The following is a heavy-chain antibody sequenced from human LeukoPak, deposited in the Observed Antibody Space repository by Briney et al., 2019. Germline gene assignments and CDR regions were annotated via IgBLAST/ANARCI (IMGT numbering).Heavy chain of an antibody. Sequence: ASVKVSCKASGYTFTSYDINWVRQATGQGLEWLGWMNPNSGNTGYAQKFQGRVTMTRNTSISTAYMELSSLRSEDTAVYYCARGPTYYDFWSGYSSVRFDPWGQGTLVTVSS. CDR2: MNPNSGNT. CDR1: GYTFTSYD. J-gene: IGHJ5*02. V-gene: IGHV1-8*01. CDR3: ARGPTYYDFWSGYSSVRFDP. D-gene: IGHD3-3*01.